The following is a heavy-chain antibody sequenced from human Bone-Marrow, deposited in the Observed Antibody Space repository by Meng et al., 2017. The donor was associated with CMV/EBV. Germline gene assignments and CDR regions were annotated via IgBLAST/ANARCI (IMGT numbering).Heavy chain of an antibody. CDR2: IIPIFGTA. CDR3: ARGGYCSSTSGYPFDY. CDR1: GGTFSSYA. Sequence: SVKVSCKASGGTFSSYAISWVRQAPGQGLEWMGGIIPIFGTANYAQKFQGRVTITTDESTSTAYMELSSLRSEDTAVYYCARGGYCSSTSGYPFDYWGQGTLVTVSS. V-gene: IGHV1-69*05. J-gene: IGHJ4*02. D-gene: IGHD2-2*01.